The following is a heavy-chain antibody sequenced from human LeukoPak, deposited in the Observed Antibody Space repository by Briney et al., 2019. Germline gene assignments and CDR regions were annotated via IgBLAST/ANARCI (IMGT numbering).Heavy chain of an antibody. CDR2: IYYSGST. CDR3: ARGVVIAPQTFDY. CDR1: GYSISSNYY. V-gene: IGHV4-61*01. Sequence: SETLSLTCSVSGYSISSNYYWGWIRQPPGKGLEWIGYIYYSGSTNYNPSLKSRVTISVDTSKNQFSLKLSSVTAADTAVYYCARGVVIAPQTFDYWGQGTLVTVSS. J-gene: IGHJ4*02. D-gene: IGHD2-21*01.